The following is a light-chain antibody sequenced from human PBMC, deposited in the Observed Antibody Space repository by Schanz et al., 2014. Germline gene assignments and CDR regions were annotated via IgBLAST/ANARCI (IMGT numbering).Light chain of an antibody. V-gene: IGLV1-47*02. CDR2: SNN. Sequence: QSVLTQPPSASATPGQRVTISCSGSTSNIGSNYVYWYQQLPGTAPKLLIYSNNERPSGVPDRFSGSKSATSASLAISGLRSEDEADYYCAAWDASLGVVFGGGTKVTVL. J-gene: IGLJ2*01. CDR3: AAWDASLGVV. CDR1: TSNIGSNY.